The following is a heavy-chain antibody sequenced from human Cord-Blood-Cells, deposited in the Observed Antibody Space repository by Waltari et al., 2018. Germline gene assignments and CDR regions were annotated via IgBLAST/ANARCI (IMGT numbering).Heavy chain of an antibody. J-gene: IGHJ5*02. CDR3: ATAQTRIYCTNGVCYNWFDP. V-gene: IGHV1-24*01. Sequence: QVQLVQSGAEVKKPGASVKVSCKVSGYTLTELSMHWVRQAPGKGLEWMGGFDPEDGETIYAQKFQGRVTMTEDTSTDTAYMELSSLRSEDTAVYYCATAQTRIYCTNGVCYNWFDPWGQGTLVTVSS. D-gene: IGHD2-8*01. CDR1: GYTLTELS. CDR2: FDPEDGET.